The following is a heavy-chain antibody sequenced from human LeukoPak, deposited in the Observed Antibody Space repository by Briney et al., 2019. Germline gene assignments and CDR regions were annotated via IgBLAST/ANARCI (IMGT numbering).Heavy chain of an antibody. CDR3: ATTTVVTRDFDY. CDR2: IYHIGTT. D-gene: IGHD4-23*01. J-gene: IGHJ4*02. Sequence: SETLSLTCAVSGYSIRSAYYWGWIRPPPGKGLEWLGSIYHIGTTYYNPSLKSRVTISLNTSKSQFSLKLTSVTAADTAVYYCATTTVVTRDFDYWGQGTLVTVSS. V-gene: IGHV4-38-2*01. CDR1: GYSIRSAYY.